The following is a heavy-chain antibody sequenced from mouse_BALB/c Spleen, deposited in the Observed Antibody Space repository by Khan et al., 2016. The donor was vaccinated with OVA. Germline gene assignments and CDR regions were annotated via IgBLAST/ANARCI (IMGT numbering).Heavy chain of an antibody. CDR2: ISSSGST. V-gene: IGHV3-2*02. CDR1: GYSITSDYA. CDR3: ARDCSHYNYAMDY. D-gene: IGHD1-2*01. Sequence: VQLKQSGPGLVKPSQSLSLTCTVTGYSITSDYAWNWIRQFPGNKLEWMGYISSSGSTNYNPALKSRISITRDTSKNQFFLQLNSVTTEDTATYDCARDCSHYNYAMDYWGQGTSVTVSS. J-gene: IGHJ4*01.